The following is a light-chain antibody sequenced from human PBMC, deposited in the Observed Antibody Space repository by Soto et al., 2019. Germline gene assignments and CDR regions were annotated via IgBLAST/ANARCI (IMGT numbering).Light chain of an antibody. Sequence: QAVVTQPPSVSGAPGQRVTISCTGSSSNIGAGYEVHWYQQLPGTAPKLLIYGNTNRPSGVPDRFSGSKSGTSASLAITGLQAEDEADYYCQSYDSSLSGDVFGTGTKVTVL. CDR3: QSYDSSLSGDV. CDR2: GNT. CDR1: SSNIGAGYE. V-gene: IGLV1-40*01. J-gene: IGLJ1*01.